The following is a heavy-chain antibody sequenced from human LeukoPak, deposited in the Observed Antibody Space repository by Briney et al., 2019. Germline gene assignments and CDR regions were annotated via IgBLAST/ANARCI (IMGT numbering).Heavy chain of an antibody. V-gene: IGHV4-4*02. Sequence: QVQLQESGPGLVQPSGTLSLTCGVSGGSITSTTWWSWVRQPPGQGLEWIGEISLSGVTNYNPSLNSRVTMALGKSKNHLSLNLTSVTAADTAVYYCSRENGAFSPFGYWGQGTLVTVPS. D-gene: IGHD2-8*01. CDR3: SRENGAFSPFGY. CDR1: GGSITSTTW. CDR2: ISLSGVT. J-gene: IGHJ4*02.